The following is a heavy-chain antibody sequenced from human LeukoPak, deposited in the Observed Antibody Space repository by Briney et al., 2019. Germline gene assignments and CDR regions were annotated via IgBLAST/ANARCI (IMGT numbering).Heavy chain of an antibody. CDR1: GFTFSSYA. J-gene: IGHJ1*01. V-gene: IGHV3-23*01. CDR3: AKDLLYCSTTSCYRVHRADFFQH. CDR2: ISGSGDST. Sequence: PGGSLRLSCAASGFTFSSYAMSWVRQAPGKGLEWVSGISGSGDSTYYADSVKGRFTISRDNSKNTLYLQMNSLRAEDTAVYYCAKDLLYCSTTSCYRVHRADFFQHWGQGTLVTVSS. D-gene: IGHD2-2*01.